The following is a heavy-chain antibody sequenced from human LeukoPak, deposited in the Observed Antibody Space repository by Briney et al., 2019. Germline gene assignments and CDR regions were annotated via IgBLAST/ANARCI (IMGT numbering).Heavy chain of an antibody. J-gene: IGHJ4*02. V-gene: IGHV4-59*01. CDR1: GGSISSYY. Sequence: SETLSLTCTVSGGSISSYYWSWIRQPPGKGLEWIGYIYYSGSTNYNPSLKSRVTISVDTSKNQFSLKLSSVTAADTAVYYCARLGDSSGWYPDYWGQGTLVTVSS. CDR3: ARLGDSSGWYPDY. CDR2: IYYSGST. D-gene: IGHD6-19*01.